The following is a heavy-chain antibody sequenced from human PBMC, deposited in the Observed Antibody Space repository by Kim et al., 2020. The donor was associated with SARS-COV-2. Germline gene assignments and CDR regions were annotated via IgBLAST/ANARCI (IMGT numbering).Heavy chain of an antibody. CDR1: GASISSGGYY. CDR3: VRGRRDGYNYFDY. V-gene: IGHV4-31*03. D-gene: IGHD5-12*01. CDR2: IDYSGST. Sequence: SETLSLTCTVSGASISSGGYYWSWIRQHQGKGLEWIAYIDYSGSTDDNPSVKSRLIISLDTSKNQISLKLSSVTAADTAVYYCVRGRRDGYNYFDYWGQGTLVTVSS. J-gene: IGHJ4*02.